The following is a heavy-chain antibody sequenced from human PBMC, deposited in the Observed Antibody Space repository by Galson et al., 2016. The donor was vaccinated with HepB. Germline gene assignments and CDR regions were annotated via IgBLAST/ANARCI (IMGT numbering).Heavy chain of an antibody. J-gene: IGHJ2*01. V-gene: IGHV3-48*04. CDR3: ARDPYCGGDCNSPRYFDL. CDR2: ISSRSSTI. Sequence: SLRLSCAASGFTFSSHSMNWVRQAPGKGLEWVSYISSRSSTIYYADSVKGRFTISRDNATNLLYLQMTSLRVEDTAVYYCARDPYCGGDCNSPRYFDLWGRGTLVTVSS. CDR1: GFTFSSHS. D-gene: IGHD2-21*02.